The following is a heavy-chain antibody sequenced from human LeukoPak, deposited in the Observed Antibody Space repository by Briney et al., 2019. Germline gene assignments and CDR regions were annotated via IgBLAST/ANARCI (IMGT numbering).Heavy chain of an antibody. J-gene: IGHJ4*02. CDR3: AARAMVRGVIIGDY. CDR2: INPNSGGT. Sequence: ASVKVSCKASGYTFTGYYVHWVRQAPGQGLEWMGWINPNSGGTNYAQKFQGRVTMTRDTSISTAYMELSRLRSDDTAVYYCAARAMVRGVIIGDYWGQGTLVTVSS. CDR1: GYTFTGYY. V-gene: IGHV1-2*02. D-gene: IGHD3-10*01.